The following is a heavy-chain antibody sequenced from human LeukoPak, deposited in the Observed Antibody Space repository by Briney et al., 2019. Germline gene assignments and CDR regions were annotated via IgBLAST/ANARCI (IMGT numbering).Heavy chain of an antibody. D-gene: IGHD3-10*01. CDR2: ISYDGTIT. Sequence: QSGGSLRLSCAASGFTLSSYAMHWVRQAPGKGLEWVAVISYDGTITYYADSVKGRFTNSRDNPKNTLYLQLNSLRAEDTAIYYCARDSTYYYDSGSSGPHYFDSWGQGTLVTVSS. CDR1: GFTLSSYA. V-gene: IGHV3-30*01. CDR3: ARDSTYYYDSGSSGPHYFDS. J-gene: IGHJ4*02.